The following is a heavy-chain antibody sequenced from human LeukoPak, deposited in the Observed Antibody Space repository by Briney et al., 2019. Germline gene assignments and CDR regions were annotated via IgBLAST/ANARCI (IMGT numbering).Heavy chain of an antibody. D-gene: IGHD6-6*01. CDR2: IRYDGSNK. V-gene: IGHV3-30*02. CDR1: GFTFGDYA. Sequence: PGGSLRLSCTASGFTFGDYAMSWVRQAPGKGLEWVAFIRYDGSNKYYADSVKGRFTISRDNSKNTLYLQMNSLRAEDTAVYYCAKDSAEYSSSYLDYWGQGTLVTVSS. CDR3: AKDSAEYSSSYLDY. J-gene: IGHJ4*02.